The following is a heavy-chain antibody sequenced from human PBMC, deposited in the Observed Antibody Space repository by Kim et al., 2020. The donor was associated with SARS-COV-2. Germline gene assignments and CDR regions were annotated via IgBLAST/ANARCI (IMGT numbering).Heavy chain of an antibody. V-gene: IGHV3-48*03. J-gene: IGHJ4*02. CDR3: ASARQPRVVVVAATPELDY. D-gene: IGHD2-15*01. Sequence: GGSLRLSCAASGFTFSSYEMNWVRQAPGKGLEWVSYISSSGSTIYYADSVKGRFTISRDNAKNSLYLQMNSLRAEDTAVYYCASARQPRVVVVAATPELDYWGQGTLVTVSS. CDR1: GFTFSSYE. CDR2: ISSSGSTI.